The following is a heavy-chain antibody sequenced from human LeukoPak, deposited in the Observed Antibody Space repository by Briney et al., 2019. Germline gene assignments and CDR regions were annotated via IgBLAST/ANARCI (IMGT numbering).Heavy chain of an antibody. D-gene: IGHD2-2*01. V-gene: IGHV1-24*01. J-gene: IGHJ4*02. CDR1: GYTLTGLS. CDR2: FDPEDGET. CDR3: ATDLFRLGYCSSTSCYGGY. Sequence: GASVKVSCKVSGYTLTGLSMHWVRQAPGKGLEWMGGFDPEDGETIYAQKFQGRVTMTEDTSTDTAYMELSSLRSEDTAVYYCATDLFRLGYCSSTSCYGGYWGQGTLVTVSS.